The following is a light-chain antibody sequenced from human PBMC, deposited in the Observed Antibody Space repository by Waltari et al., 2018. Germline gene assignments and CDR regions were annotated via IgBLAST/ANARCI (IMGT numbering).Light chain of an antibody. J-gene: IGLJ3*02. V-gene: IGLV1-40*01. CDR3: QSFDSSLSASV. CDR1: SSNFGAGYD. Sequence: QSVLTQPPSMSGAPGQKVTIPGTGGSSNFGAGYDVHWYQQFPGTAPKLLIFGNTNRPAGVPGRFSGSRSGTSASLAIAGLQSEDEAVYYCQSFDSSLSASVFGGGTKLTVL. CDR2: GNT.